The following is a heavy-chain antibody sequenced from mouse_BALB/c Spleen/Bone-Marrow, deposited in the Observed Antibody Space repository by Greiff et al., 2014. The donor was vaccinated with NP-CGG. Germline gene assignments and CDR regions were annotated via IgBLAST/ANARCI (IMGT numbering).Heavy chain of an antibody. CDR2: ILPGSGST. V-gene: IGHV1-9*01. D-gene: IGHD1-2*01. J-gene: IGHJ2*01. Sequence: QVQLQQSGAELMKPGASVKISCKASGYTFSTYWIEWVKQRPGHGLEWIGEILPGSGSTNYNEKFKGKAALTADKSSNTAYMQLSSLASEDSAVYYCARRLLYYFDFWGQSATLTGSS. CDR3: ARRLLYYFDF. CDR1: GYTFSTYW.